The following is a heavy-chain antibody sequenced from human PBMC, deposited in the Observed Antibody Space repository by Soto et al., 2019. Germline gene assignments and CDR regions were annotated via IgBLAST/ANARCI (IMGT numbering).Heavy chain of an antibody. CDR3: ARILVDKSMIYWSDP. D-gene: IGHD2-21*01. CDR2: VYFSGST. V-gene: IGHV4-61*08. Sequence: PAETLSLTCSVAGDSVSSGDYYWSWIRQPPGKGLEWIGHVYFSGSTNYIPSLKSRLTMSVDTAKNQFSPKLNSVTAADTAVYYCARILVDKSMIYWSDPLGQGNEVTVS. J-gene: IGHJ5*02. CDR1: GDSVSSGDYY.